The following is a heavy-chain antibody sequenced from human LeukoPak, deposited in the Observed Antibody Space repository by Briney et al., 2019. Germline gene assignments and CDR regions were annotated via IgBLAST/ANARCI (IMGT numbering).Heavy chain of an antibody. CDR3: AKFGNSQYCSSTSCPFDY. V-gene: IGHV3-23*01. J-gene: IGHJ4*02. Sequence: GGSLRLSCAASGFTFSSYAMSWVRQAPGKGREWVSAISGSGGSTYYADSVKGRFTISRDNSKNTLYLQMNSLRAEDTAVYYCAKFGNSQYCSSTSCPFDYWGQGTLVTVSS. CDR1: GFTFSSYA. CDR2: ISGSGGST. D-gene: IGHD2-2*01.